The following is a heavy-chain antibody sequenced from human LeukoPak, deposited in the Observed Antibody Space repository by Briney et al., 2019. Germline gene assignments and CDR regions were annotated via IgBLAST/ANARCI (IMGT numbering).Heavy chain of an antibody. Sequence: PGGSLRLSCAASGFTFSSYAMSWVRQAPGKGLEWVSAISGSGGSTYYADSVKGRFTISRDNSKNTLYLQMNSLRAEDTAVYYCATMGIAVAGTSGPDAFDIWGQGTMVTVSS. J-gene: IGHJ3*02. V-gene: IGHV3-23*01. D-gene: IGHD6-19*01. CDR1: GFTFSSYA. CDR3: ATMGIAVAGTSGPDAFDI. CDR2: ISGSGGST.